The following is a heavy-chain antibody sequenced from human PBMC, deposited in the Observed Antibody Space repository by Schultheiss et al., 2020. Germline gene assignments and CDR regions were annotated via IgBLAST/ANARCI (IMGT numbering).Heavy chain of an antibody. CDR3: ARDTAYSYGSGTYYFFDY. J-gene: IGHJ4*02. V-gene: IGHV3-7*03. D-gene: IGHD3-10*01. CDR1: GFTFSSYW. Sequence: GGSLRLSCGVSGFTFSSYWMSWVRLAPGKGLEWVANIKPDESEKNYVDSVKGRFTISRDNAKNSLYLQMSSLRDEDTAVYYCARDTAYSYGSGTYYFFDYWGRGTLVTGSS. CDR2: IKPDESEK.